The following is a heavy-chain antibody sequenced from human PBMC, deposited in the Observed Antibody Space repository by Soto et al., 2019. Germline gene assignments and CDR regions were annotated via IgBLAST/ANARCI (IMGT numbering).Heavy chain of an antibody. Sequence: PSETLSLTCAVYGGSFSGYYWSWIRQPPGRGLEWIGSAYYSESTYYNPSLKSRVAVSVDTSKNQFSLKVTSVTAADTAVYYCARHRNWKVDYWGQGTLVTVS. V-gene: IGHV4-34*01. J-gene: IGHJ4*02. D-gene: IGHD1-1*01. CDR3: ARHRNWKVDY. CDR1: GGSFSGYY. CDR2: AYYSEST.